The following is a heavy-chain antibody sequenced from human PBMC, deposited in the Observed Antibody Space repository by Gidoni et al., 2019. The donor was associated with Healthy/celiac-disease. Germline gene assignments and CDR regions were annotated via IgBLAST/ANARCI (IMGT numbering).Heavy chain of an antibody. CDR3: AKSKGYSSSPNWFDP. CDR1: GFTFSSSA. Sequence: EVQLLESGVGLVQPGGSLRLSCAASGFTFSSSAMSWVRQAPGKGLEWVSAISGSGGSTYYADSVKGRFTISRDNSKNTLYLQMNSLRAEDTAVYYCAKSKGYSSSPNWFDPWGQGTLVTVSS. CDR2: ISGSGGST. D-gene: IGHD6-13*01. J-gene: IGHJ5*02. V-gene: IGHV3-23*01.